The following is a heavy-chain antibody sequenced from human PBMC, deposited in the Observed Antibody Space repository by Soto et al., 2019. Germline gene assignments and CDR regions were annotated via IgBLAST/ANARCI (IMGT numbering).Heavy chain of an antibody. CDR2: IYYDGTT. Sequence: QVQLQESGPGLVKPSETLSLTCTVSGCSVSPYYWTWVRRPPGKGLEWIAYIYYDGTTNYNPSLKSRVTIAVDTSKIQFSLRLTSVTAADTAVYYCARGLHGLDYWGQGTLLTVSS. CDR3: ARGLHGLDY. J-gene: IGHJ4*02. CDR1: GCSVSPYY. V-gene: IGHV4-59*02. D-gene: IGHD2-15*01.